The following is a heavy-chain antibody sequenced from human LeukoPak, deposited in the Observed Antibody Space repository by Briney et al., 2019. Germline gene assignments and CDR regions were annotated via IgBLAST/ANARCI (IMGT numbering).Heavy chain of an antibody. CDR3: ASRPHDYGGT. V-gene: IGHV3-21*01. Sequence: GGSLRLSCAASGFTFSSYAMSWVRQAPGKGLEWVSSISSSSSYIYYADSVKGRFTISRDIAKNSLYLQMNSLRAEDTAVYYCASRPHDYGGTWGQGTLVTVSS. CDR2: ISSSSSYI. J-gene: IGHJ5*02. D-gene: IGHD4-23*01. CDR1: GFTFSSYA.